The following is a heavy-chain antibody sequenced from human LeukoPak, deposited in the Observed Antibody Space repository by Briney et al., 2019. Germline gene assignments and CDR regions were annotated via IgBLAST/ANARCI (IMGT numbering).Heavy chain of an antibody. J-gene: IGHJ4*02. CDR2: INPSGGST. Sequence: ASVKVSCKASGYSLSDYYVFWVRQAPGQGLEWMGIINPSGGSTSYAQKFQGRVTMTRDTSTSTVYMELSSLRSEDTAVYYCARVGYSYGSGFDYWGQGTLVTVSS. V-gene: IGHV1-46*01. CDR3: ARVGYSYGSGFDY. CDR1: GYSLSDYY. D-gene: IGHD5-18*01.